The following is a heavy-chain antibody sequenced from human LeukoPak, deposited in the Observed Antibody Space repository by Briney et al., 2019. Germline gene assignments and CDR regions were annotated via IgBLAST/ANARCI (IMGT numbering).Heavy chain of an antibody. J-gene: IGHJ4*02. CDR3: TRDNPYDFWSGYPSGFPDY. Sequence: PGRSLRLSCTASGFTFGDYAMSWFRQAPGKGLEWVGFIRSKAYGGTTEYAASVKGRFTISRDDSKSIAYLQMNSLKTEDTAVYYCTRDNPYDFWSGYPSGFPDYWGQGTLVTVSS. CDR1: GFTFGDYA. CDR2: IRSKAYGGTT. D-gene: IGHD3-3*01. V-gene: IGHV3-49*03.